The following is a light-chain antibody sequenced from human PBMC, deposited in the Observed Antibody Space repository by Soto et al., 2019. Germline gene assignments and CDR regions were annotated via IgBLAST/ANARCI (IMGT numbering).Light chain of an antibody. Sequence: DIVMTQSPDSLAVSLGDRATINCKSSQSVLYSSNNKNYLAWYQQRPGQPPKLLIYWASTRESGVPDRFSRNGSGTDFTLTITSLQAEDVAIYYCQQYESTPPTFGQGTKLEIK. CDR2: WAS. CDR3: QQYESTPPT. J-gene: IGKJ2*01. CDR1: QSVLYSSNNKNY. V-gene: IGKV4-1*01.